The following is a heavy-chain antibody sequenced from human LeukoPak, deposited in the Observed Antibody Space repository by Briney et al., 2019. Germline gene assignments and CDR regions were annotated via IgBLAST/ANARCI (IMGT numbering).Heavy chain of an antibody. V-gene: IGHV4-39*01. Sequence: SETLSLTCTVSGGSISNNNYYWGWIRQPPGKGLEWIGNIYYSGSTYYNPSLKSRVTISVDMSKNQFSLKLSSVTAADTAVYYCARAQRIRAYYYMDVWGKGTTVTISS. CDR2: IYYSGST. J-gene: IGHJ6*03. CDR1: GGSISNNNYY. CDR3: ARAQRIRAYYYMDV. D-gene: IGHD2-15*01.